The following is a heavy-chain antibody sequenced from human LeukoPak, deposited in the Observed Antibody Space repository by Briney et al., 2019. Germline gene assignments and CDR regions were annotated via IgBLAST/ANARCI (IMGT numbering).Heavy chain of an antibody. Sequence: GGSLRLSSAASGFTFSSYAMGWVRQAPGKGLEWVSGISGGSGGTTYYADSVKGRFAISRANSMNTLYLQMNSLRAEDTAIYYCAKDSGYTATAGIDYWGQGTLVTVSS. CDR2: ISGGSGGTT. CDR3: AKDSGYTATAGIDY. CDR1: GFTFSSYA. D-gene: IGHD5-12*01. J-gene: IGHJ4*02. V-gene: IGHV3-23*01.